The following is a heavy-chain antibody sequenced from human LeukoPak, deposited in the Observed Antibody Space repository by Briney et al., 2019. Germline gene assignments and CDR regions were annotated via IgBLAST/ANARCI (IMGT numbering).Heavy chain of an antibody. Sequence: PGGSLRLSCAASGFTFSNAWMSCVRQAPRKGLEWVGRIKSKTDGGTTDYAAPVKGRFTISRDDSKNTLYLQMHSLKTEDTAVYYCTTAPYGDFDYWGQGTLVTVSS. J-gene: IGHJ4*02. CDR1: GFTFSNAW. CDR2: IKSKTDGGTT. D-gene: IGHD4-17*01. V-gene: IGHV3-15*01. CDR3: TTAPYGDFDY.